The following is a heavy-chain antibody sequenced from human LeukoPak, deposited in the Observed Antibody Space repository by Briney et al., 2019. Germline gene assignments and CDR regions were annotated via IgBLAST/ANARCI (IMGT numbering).Heavy chain of an antibody. CDR3: ARDGIAAAGSWFDP. D-gene: IGHD6-13*01. J-gene: IGHJ5*02. CDR1: GVSFSGYY. V-gene: IGHV4-34*01. CDR2: INHSGST. Sequence: PSETLSLTCAVYGVSFSGYYWSWIRQPPGKGLEWIGEINHSGSTNYNPSLKSRVTISVDTSKNQFSLKLSSVTAADTAVYYCARDGIAAAGSWFDPWGQGTLVTVSS.